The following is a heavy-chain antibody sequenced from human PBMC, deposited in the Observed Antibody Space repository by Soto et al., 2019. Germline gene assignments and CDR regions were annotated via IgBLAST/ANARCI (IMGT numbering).Heavy chain of an antibody. D-gene: IGHD2-2*01. J-gene: IGHJ6*02. CDR3: ARDRGCSSTSCFLYYYYYGMDV. CDR2: INAGNGNT. CDR1: GYTFTSYA. V-gene: IGHV1-3*01. Sequence: GASVKVSCKASGYTFTSYAMHWVRQAPGQRLEWMGWINAGNGNTKYSQKFQGRFTIPRDNSKNTLYLQMNSLRAEDTAVYYCARDRGCSSTSCFLYYYYYGMDVWGQGTTVTVSS.